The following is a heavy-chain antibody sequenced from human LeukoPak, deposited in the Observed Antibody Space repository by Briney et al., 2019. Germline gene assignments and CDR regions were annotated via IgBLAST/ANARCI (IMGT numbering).Heavy chain of an antibody. CDR1: GYTFTSYG. D-gene: IGHD2-2*01. Sequence: ASVKASCKASGYTFTSYGISWVRQAPGQGLEWMGWISAYNGNTNYAQKLQGRVTMTTDTSTSTAYMELRSLRSDDTAVYYCARDIVVVPAAIVGYYYGMDVWGQGTTVTVSS. V-gene: IGHV1-18*01. J-gene: IGHJ6*02. CDR3: ARDIVVVPAAIVGYYYGMDV. CDR2: ISAYNGNT.